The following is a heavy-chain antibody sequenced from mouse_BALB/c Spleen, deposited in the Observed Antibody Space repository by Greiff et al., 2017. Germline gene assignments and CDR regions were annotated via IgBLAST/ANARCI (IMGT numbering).Heavy chain of an antibody. CDR3: APCGPWFAY. CDR1: GFTFNDYY. V-gene: IGHV14-1*02. CDR2: IDPENGNT. Sequence: EVQLQQSGAGLVRPGDLVKLSCKVSGFTFNDYYMHWVQQRPEQGLEWMGWIDPENGNTIYDPMFQSMASITANTSSKIAYLQLSSLTSEDTAVYYRAPCGPWFAYWGQGTLVTVSA. J-gene: IGHJ3*01.